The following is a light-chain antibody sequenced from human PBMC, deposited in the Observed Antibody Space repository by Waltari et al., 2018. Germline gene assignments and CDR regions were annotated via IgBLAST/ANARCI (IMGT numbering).Light chain of an antibody. CDR1: SPHPGVSP. CDR2: GVI. Sequence: QSVLTQPPSASGTPRQRVTIPCSGSSPHPGVSPVTCYQQFPGTAPQLPIYGVIQRPSGVPDRFSGSKSGTSASLAISGLQSEDEADYFCAAWDRSLRIVVFGGGTKLTVL. V-gene: IGLV1-44*01. J-gene: IGLJ2*01. CDR3: AAWDRSLRIVV.